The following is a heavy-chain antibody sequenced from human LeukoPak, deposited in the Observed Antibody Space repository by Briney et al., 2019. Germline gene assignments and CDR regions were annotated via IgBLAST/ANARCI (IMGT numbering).Heavy chain of an antibody. CDR1: GGSISGYY. CDR3: ARHPPSSAGAYDI. J-gene: IGHJ3*02. V-gene: IGHV4-59*08. D-gene: IGHD3-10*01. CDR2: VYSSGNT. Sequence: SETLSLACTVSGGSISGYYCSWVRQPPGKEMEWIGYVYSSGNTNYNPSLKSRVTLSVDTSKNQFSLKLVSVTAADTAVYYCARHPPSSAGAYDIWGQGTMVTVSS.